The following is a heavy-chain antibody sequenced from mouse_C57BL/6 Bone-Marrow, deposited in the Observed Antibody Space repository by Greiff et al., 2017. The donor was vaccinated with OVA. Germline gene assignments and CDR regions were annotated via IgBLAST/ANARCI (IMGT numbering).Heavy chain of an antibody. V-gene: IGHV1-64*01. Sequence: VKLQQPGAELVKPGASVKLSCKASGYTFTSYWMHWVKQRPGQGLEWIGMIHPNSGSTNYNEKFKSKATLTVDKSSSTAYMQLSSLTSEDSAVYYCASSIYYYGSLYWGQGTSVTVSS. CDR3: ASSIYYYGSLY. J-gene: IGHJ4*01. CDR1: GYTFTSYW. D-gene: IGHD1-1*01. CDR2: IHPNSGST.